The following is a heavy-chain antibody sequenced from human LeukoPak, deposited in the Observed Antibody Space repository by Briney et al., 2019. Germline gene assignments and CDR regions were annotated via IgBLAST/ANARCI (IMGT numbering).Heavy chain of an antibody. J-gene: IGHJ5*02. D-gene: IGHD1-26*01. Sequence: SETLSLTCTVSGGSISSYYWSWIRQPPGKGLEWIGSIYYSGSTYYNPSLKSRVTISVDTSKNQFSLKLSSVTAADTAVYYCARESGSYPNWFDPWGQGTLVTVSS. CDR1: GGSISSYY. CDR2: IYYSGST. V-gene: IGHV4-59*05. CDR3: ARESGSYPNWFDP.